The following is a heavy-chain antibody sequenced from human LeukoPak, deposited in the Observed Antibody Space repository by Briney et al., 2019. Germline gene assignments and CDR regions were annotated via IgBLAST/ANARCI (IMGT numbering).Heavy chain of an antibody. CDR3: ARAENYDSSGYPRGIFDY. D-gene: IGHD3-22*01. V-gene: IGHV3-48*02. J-gene: IGHJ4*02. Sequence: GGSLRLSCAASGFTFSSYAMSWVRQAPGKGLEWVSYISSSSSTIYYADSVKGRFTISRDNAKNSLYLQMNSLRDEDTAVYYCARAENYDSSGYPRGIFDYWGQGTLVTVSS. CDR1: GFTFSSYA. CDR2: ISSSSSTI.